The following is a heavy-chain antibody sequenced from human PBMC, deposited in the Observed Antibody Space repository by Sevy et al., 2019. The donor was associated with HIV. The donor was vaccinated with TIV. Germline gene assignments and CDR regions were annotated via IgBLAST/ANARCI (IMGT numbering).Heavy chain of an antibody. J-gene: IGHJ6*02. CDR2: ISSSGSTI. CDR3: ARLIAAAGTDPPYYYYYYGMDV. V-gene: IGHV3-11*01. CDR1: GFTFSDYY. Sequence: GGSLRLSCAASGFTFSDYYMSWIRQAPGKGLEWVSYISSSGSTIYYAYSVKGRFTISRDNAKNSLYLQMNSLRAEDTAVYYCARLIAAAGTDPPYYYYYYGMDVWGQGTTVTVSS. D-gene: IGHD6-13*01.